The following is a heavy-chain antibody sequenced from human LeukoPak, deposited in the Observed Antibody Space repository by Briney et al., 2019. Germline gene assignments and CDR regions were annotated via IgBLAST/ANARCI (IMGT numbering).Heavy chain of an antibody. V-gene: IGHV3-21*01. Sequence: GGSLRLSCAASGFTFSSYSMNWVRQAPGKGLEWVSSISSSSSYIYYADSVKGRFTISRDNAKNSLYLQMNSLRAEDTAVYYCAGSLWFGDSGGFDPWGQGTLVTVSS. J-gene: IGHJ5*02. CDR3: AGSLWFGDSGGFDP. D-gene: IGHD3-10*01. CDR2: ISSSSSYI. CDR1: GFTFSSYS.